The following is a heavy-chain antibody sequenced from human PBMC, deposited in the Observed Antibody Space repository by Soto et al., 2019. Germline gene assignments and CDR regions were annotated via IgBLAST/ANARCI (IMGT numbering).Heavy chain of an antibody. CDR1: GFTFSSYA. V-gene: IGHV3-30-3*01. CDR3: AREWNSSGWHEDYYYGMDV. CDR2: ISYDGSNK. D-gene: IGHD6-19*01. Sequence: QVQLVESGGGVVQPGRSLRLSCAASGFTFSSYAMHWVRQAPGKGLEWVAVISYDGSNKYYADSVKGRFTISRDNSKNTLYLQMNSLRAEDTAVYYCAREWNSSGWHEDYYYGMDVWGQGTTVTVSS. J-gene: IGHJ6*02.